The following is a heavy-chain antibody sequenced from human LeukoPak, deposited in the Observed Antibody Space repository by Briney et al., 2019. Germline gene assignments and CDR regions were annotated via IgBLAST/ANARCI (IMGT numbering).Heavy chain of an antibody. Sequence: AMDWGRQGPGEGGGRGSGISRNGGRIAYADSVRGRFTISRDNAKNSLYLQMNSLRAEDTALYYCAKGYCSGGSCYFDYWGQGTLVTVSS. J-gene: IGHJ4*02. D-gene: IGHD2-15*01. V-gene: IGHV3-9*01. CDR1: A. CDR3: AKGYCSGGSCYFDY. CDR2: ISRNGGRI.